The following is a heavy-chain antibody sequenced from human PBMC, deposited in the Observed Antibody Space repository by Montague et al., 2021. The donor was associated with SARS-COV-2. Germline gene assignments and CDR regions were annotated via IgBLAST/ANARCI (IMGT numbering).Heavy chain of an antibody. J-gene: IGHJ3*01. V-gene: IGHV4-39*01. CDR1: GGPISSSGYY. CDR3: AKFPTSYYYDSKAAPATPDAFDL. D-gene: IGHD3-22*01. CDR2: IYYSGST. Sequence: SETLSLTCTVSGGPISSSGYYWGWIRQPPGKGLEWIGSIYYSGSTYYNPSLKSRVTISVDTSKNQVSLKLSSVAAADTAVYYCAKFPTSYYYDSKAAPATPDAFDLWGQGTMVTVSS.